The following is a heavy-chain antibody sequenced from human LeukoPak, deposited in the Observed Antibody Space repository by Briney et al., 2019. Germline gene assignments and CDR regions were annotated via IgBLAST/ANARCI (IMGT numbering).Heavy chain of an antibody. CDR1: GGSISNYY. J-gene: IGHJ4*02. Sequence: PETLSLTCTVSGGSISNYYWSWIRQSPGKGLEWIGYIYYSGSTNYNPSLKSRVTISVDTSKNQFSLKLSSVTAADTAVYYCARGLAAAGKVFDYWGQGTLVTVSS. D-gene: IGHD6-13*01. CDR2: IYYSGST. CDR3: ARGLAAAGKVFDY. V-gene: IGHV4-59*12.